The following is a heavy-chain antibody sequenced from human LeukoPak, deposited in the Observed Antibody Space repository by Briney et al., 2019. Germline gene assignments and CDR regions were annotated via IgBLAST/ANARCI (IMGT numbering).Heavy chain of an antibody. CDR2: IKLDGSEK. V-gene: IGHV3-7*01. Sequence: PGGSLRLSCAASGLTFSSHWMSWVRQAPGKGLEWVAHIKLDGSEKYYVDSVKGRFTISRDNAKNSLYLEMNSLRAEDTAVYYCARDSLVRVYYGMDVWGQGTTVTVSS. CDR1: GLTFSSHW. D-gene: IGHD1-26*01. J-gene: IGHJ6*02. CDR3: ARDSLVRVYYGMDV.